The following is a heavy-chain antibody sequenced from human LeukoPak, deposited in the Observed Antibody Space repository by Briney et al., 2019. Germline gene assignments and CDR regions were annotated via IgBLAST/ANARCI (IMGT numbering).Heavy chain of an antibody. CDR3: ARGGSGWYDY. CDR1: GGAFSSHY. D-gene: IGHD6-19*01. J-gene: IGHJ4*02. Sequence: PSETLSLTCIVSGGAFSSHYWSWIRQPPGKGLEWIGYVYSSGSPNYNPSLKSRVTGSIDTSKSQFFLKLSSVTAADTAKYYCARGGSGWYDYWGQGIMVTVSS. CDR2: VYSSGSP. V-gene: IGHV4-59*11.